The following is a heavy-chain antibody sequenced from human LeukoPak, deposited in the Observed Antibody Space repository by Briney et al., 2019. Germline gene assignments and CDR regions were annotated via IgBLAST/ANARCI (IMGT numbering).Heavy chain of an antibody. CDR2: ISSSGSTI. D-gene: IGHD2-2*01. CDR3: ARDSGASRTEDIVVVPPLYYYYGMDV. Sequence: GGSLRLSCAASGFTFSDCYMSWIRQAPGKGLEWVSYISSSGSTIYYADSVKGRFTISRDNAKNSLYLQMNSLRAEDTAVYYCARDSGASRTEDIVVVPPLYYYYGMDVWGQGTTVTVSS. J-gene: IGHJ6*02. CDR1: GFTFSDCY. V-gene: IGHV3-11*01.